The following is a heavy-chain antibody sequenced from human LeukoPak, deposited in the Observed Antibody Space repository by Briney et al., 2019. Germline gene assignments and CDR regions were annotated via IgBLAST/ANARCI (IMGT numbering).Heavy chain of an antibody. CDR1: GGSISSYY. CDR3: ARRGYSYGMRGNWFDP. J-gene: IGHJ5*01. D-gene: IGHD5-18*01. Sequence: PSETLSLTCTVSGGSISSYYWSWIRQPPGKGLEWIGYIYYSGSTNYNPSLKSRVTISVDTSKNQFSLKLSSVTAADTAVYYCARRGYSYGMRGNWFDPWGQGTTVTVSS. V-gene: IGHV4-59*08. CDR2: IYYSGST.